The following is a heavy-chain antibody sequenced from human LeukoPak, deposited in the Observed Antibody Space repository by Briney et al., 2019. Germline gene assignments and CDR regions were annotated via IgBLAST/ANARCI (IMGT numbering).Heavy chain of an antibody. CDR3: ARRRGYSGSYYYFDY. Sequence: SEALSLTCTVSGGSISGNTYYWGWIRQPPGKGRERIGSMFYNWCAYYHPSLKSRVTISVDTSNNQFSLRVSSVTAADTAVYYCARRRGYSGSYYYFDYWGQGTLVTVSS. D-gene: IGHD6-13*01. J-gene: IGHJ4*02. CDR1: GGSISGNTYY. V-gene: IGHV4-39*01. CDR2: MFYNWCA.